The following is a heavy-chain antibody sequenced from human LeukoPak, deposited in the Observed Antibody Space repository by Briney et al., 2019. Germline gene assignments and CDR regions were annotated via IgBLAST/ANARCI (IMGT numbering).Heavy chain of an antibody. CDR1: GYTFTSYG. J-gene: IGHJ3*02. Sequence: GASVKVSCKASGYTFTSYGISWVRQAPGQGLEWMGWISAYNGNTNYAQKLQGRVTMTTDTSTSTAYMELRSLRSDDTAVYYCAREYCSGGSCYVAFDIWGQGTMVTVSS. CDR3: AREYCSGGSCYVAFDI. CDR2: ISAYNGNT. V-gene: IGHV1-18*01. D-gene: IGHD2-15*01.